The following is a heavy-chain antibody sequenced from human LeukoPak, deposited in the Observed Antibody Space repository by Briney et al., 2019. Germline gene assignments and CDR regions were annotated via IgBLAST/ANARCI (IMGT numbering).Heavy chain of an antibody. J-gene: IGHJ5*02. CDR2: ISGSGGST. D-gene: IGHD4-17*01. CDR1: GFTFSSYV. V-gene: IGHV3-23*01. CDR3: AKGRDYGDYGWFDP. Sequence: QTGGSLRLSCAASGFTFSSYVMSWVRQAPGKGLEWVSAISGSGGSTYYADSVKGRFTISRDNSKNTLYLQMNSLRAEDTAVYYCAKGRDYGDYGWFDPWGQGTLVTVSS.